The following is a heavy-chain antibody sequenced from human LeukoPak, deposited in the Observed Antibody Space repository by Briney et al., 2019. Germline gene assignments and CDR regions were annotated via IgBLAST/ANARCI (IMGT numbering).Heavy chain of an antibody. CDR2: IYYSGST. CDR3: ASPYYYDSSGFRFDY. J-gene: IGHJ4*02. Sequence: SETLSLTCTVSGGSISSCSYYWGWIRQPPGKGLEWIGNIYYSGSTYYNPSLKSRVTISVHTSKNQFSLKLSSVTAADTAVYYCASPYYYDSSGFRFDYWGQGTLVTVSS. D-gene: IGHD3-22*01. V-gene: IGHV4-39*01. CDR1: GGSISSCSYY.